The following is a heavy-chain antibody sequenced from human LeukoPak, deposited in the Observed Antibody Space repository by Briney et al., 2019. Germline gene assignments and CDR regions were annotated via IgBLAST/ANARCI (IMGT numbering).Heavy chain of an antibody. CDR1: GFSFSSYG. Sequence: GGSLRLPCAASGFSFSSYGMHWVRQAPGKGLEWVASLWYDGTNKYYADSVKGRFTISRDNSKNTLYLQMNSLRAEDTAVYYCARARNNYDGSGYSALDYWGQGTLVTVSA. J-gene: IGHJ4*02. V-gene: IGHV3-33*01. D-gene: IGHD3-22*01. CDR2: LWYDGTNK. CDR3: ARARNNYDGSGYSALDY.